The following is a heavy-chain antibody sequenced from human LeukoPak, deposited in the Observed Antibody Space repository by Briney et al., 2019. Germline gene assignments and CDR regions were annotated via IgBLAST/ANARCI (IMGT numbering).Heavy chain of an antibody. CDR1: GGTFSSYA. V-gene: IGHV1-18*01. Sequence: GASVKVSCKASGGTFSSYAISWVRQAPGQGLEWMGWISAYNGNTNYAQKLQGRVTMTTDTSTSTAYMELRSLRSDDTAVYYCATESTIFGVVKYYYYGMDVWGQGTTVTVSS. D-gene: IGHD3-3*01. CDR3: ATESTIFGVVKYYYYGMDV. CDR2: ISAYNGNT. J-gene: IGHJ6*02.